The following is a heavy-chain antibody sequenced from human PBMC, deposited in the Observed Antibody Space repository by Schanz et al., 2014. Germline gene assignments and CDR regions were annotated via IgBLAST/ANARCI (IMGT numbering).Heavy chain of an antibody. Sequence: QVQLVESGGGVVQPGRSLRLSCAASGFIFSSYGLHWVRQAPGKGLEWVAFIWYDGSNKDYADSVKGRFTISRDNSKNTLYLQMNSLRAEDTSVYYCARANYRRKINFDYWGRGTLXTVSS. V-gene: IGHV3-33*01. J-gene: IGHJ4*02. CDR1: GFIFSSYG. D-gene: IGHD3-10*01. CDR2: IWYDGSNK. CDR3: ARANYRRKINFDY.